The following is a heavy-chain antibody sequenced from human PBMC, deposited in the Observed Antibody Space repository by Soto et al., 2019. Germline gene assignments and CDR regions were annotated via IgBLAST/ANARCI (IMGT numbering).Heavy chain of an antibody. J-gene: IGHJ5*02. Sequence: EVQLVESGGGVVPPGGSLRLSCAASGFTFSAYWMHWVRQAPGKGLMWVSRINGDGRTTSYAVSVKGRFTISRENAKNTLYLQMNSLRAEDTAVYYCARAAYGEYWFDPWGQGTLVTVSS. CDR1: GFTFSAYW. V-gene: IGHV3-74*01. CDR3: ARAAYGEYWFDP. CDR2: INGDGRTT. D-gene: IGHD4-17*01.